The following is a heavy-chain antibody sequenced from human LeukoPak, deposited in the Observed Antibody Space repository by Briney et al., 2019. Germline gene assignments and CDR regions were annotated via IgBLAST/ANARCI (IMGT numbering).Heavy chain of an antibody. CDR1: GFTFSSYG. V-gene: IGHV3-48*01. Sequence: PGGSLRLSCAASGFTFSSYGMTWVRQAPGKGLEWVSYISSSSSTIYYADSVKGRFTISRDNAKNSLYLQMNSLRAEDTALYYCAKDIDGDYASNNWFDPWGQGTLVTVSS. D-gene: IGHD4-17*01. CDR3: AKDIDGDYASNNWFDP. J-gene: IGHJ5*02. CDR2: ISSSSSTI.